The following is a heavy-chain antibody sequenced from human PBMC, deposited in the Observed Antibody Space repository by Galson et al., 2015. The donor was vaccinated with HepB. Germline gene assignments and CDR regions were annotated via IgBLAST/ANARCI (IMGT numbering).Heavy chain of an antibody. CDR1: GYTFTSYY. Sequence: SVKVSCKASGYTFTSYYMHWVRQAPGQGLEWMGIINPSGGSTSYAQKFQGRVTMTGDTSTSTVHMELSSLRSEDTAVYYCARDGGSGRYYFDYWGQGTLVTVSS. D-gene: IGHD3-10*01. CDR3: ARDGGSGRYYFDY. V-gene: IGHV1-46*01. CDR2: INPSGGST. J-gene: IGHJ4*02.